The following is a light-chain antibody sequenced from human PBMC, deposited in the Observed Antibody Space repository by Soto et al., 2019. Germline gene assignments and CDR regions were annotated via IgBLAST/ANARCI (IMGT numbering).Light chain of an antibody. Sequence: DIVMTQSPDSLAVSLGERATLNFKSSQSVLYSSNNKNCLAWYQQKPGQPPKLLIYWASTRESGVPDRFSGSGSGADFTLTISSLQAEDVAVYYCQQYYTTPPTFGQGTRLEIK. CDR3: QQYYTTPPT. CDR1: QSVLYSSNNKNC. CDR2: WAS. V-gene: IGKV4-1*01. J-gene: IGKJ5*01.